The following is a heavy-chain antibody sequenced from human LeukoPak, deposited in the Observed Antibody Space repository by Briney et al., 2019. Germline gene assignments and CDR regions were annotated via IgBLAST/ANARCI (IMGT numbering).Heavy chain of an antibody. D-gene: IGHD3-10*01. J-gene: IGHJ6*02. CDR1: GFTFSSYW. Sequence: GGSLRLSCAASGFTFSSYWMSWVRQAPGKGLEWVANIKQDGSEKYYVDSVKGRFTISRDNAKNSLYLQMNSLRAEDTAVYYCARGGYGSGSYYTFYYYYGMDVWGQGTTVTVSS. CDR3: ARGGYGSGSYYTFYYYYGMDV. CDR2: IKQDGSEK. V-gene: IGHV3-7*01.